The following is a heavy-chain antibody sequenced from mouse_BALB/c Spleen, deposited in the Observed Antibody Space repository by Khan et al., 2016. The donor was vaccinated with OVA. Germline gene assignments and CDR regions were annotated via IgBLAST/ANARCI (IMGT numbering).Heavy chain of an antibody. D-gene: IGHD2-3*01. J-gene: IGHJ4*01. V-gene: IGHV9-3-1*01. Sequence: QIQLVQSGPELKNPGETVRISCKASGYPFTKNGMNWVKQTPGKGLKWMGWINTYTREPAYADDFKGRFAFSLETSASTAYLQISNLKNEETATXFCARVGYSGTMDYWGQGTSVTVSS. CDR2: INTYTREP. CDR3: ARVGYSGTMDY. CDR1: GYPFTKNG.